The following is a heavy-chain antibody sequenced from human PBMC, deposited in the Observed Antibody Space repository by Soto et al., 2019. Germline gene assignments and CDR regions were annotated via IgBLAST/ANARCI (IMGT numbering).Heavy chain of an antibody. J-gene: IGHJ5*02. Sequence: PGGSLRLSCAASGFTFSSYAMHWVRQAPGKGLEWVAVISYDGSNKYYADSVKGRFTISRDNSKNTLYLQMNSLRAEDTAVYYCARATLVYAISWGGEWFDPWGQGTLVTVSS. CDR2: ISYDGSNK. D-gene: IGHD2-8*01. V-gene: IGHV3-30-3*01. CDR1: GFTFSSYA. CDR3: ARATLVYAISWGGEWFDP.